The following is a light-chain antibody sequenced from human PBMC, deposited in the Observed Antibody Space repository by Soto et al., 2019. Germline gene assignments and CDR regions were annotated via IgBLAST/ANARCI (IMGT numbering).Light chain of an antibody. CDR2: DVS. CDR3: SSYTSSSTLV. J-gene: IGLJ2*01. Sequence: QSALTQPASVSGSPGQSITISCTGTSSDVGGYNYVSWYQQHPAKAPKLMIYDVSNRPSGVSDRLSGSKSGNTASLTISGLQAEDEADDYCSSYTSSSTLVFGGGTKLTVL. V-gene: IGLV2-14*03. CDR1: SSDVGGYNY.